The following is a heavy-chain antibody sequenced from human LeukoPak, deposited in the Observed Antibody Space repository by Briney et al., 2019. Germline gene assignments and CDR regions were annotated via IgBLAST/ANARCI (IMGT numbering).Heavy chain of an antibody. CDR2: IASSGRNT. Sequence: GGSLRLSCAASGFNFNDAAMTWVRQAPGKGLEWVSLIASSGRNTYYTDSVRGRFTISRDNSKNTLSLQMNSLRAEDTAVYYCAKGDYYDFDYWGQGTLVTVSS. D-gene: IGHD3-10*01. CDR1: GFNFNDAA. CDR3: AKGDYYDFDY. V-gene: IGHV3-23*01. J-gene: IGHJ4*02.